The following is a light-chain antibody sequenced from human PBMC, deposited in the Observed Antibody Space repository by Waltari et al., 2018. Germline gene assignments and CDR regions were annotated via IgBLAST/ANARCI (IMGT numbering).Light chain of an antibody. CDR3: QQYNAWPPSLT. Sequence: EIVMTQSPVTLSVSPGDRAPLSCRASLSVNTDLAWYQQKPGQAPRLLIYGASSRATGIPARFSGSGSGTEFTLTISSLQSEDFAVYYCQQYNAWPPSLTFGGGTKVEIK. J-gene: IGKJ4*01. CDR1: LSVNTD. CDR2: GAS. V-gene: IGKV3-15*01.